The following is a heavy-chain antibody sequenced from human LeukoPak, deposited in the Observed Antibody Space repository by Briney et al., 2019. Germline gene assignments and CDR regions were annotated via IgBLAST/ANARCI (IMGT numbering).Heavy chain of an antibody. CDR3: AREAKYYYGSGRDAFDI. CDR2: IYYSGST. CDR1: GGSFRGYY. V-gene: IGHV4-59*01. J-gene: IGHJ3*02. D-gene: IGHD3-10*01. Sequence: SETLSLTCAVYGGSFRGYYWSWIRQPPGKGLEWIGYIYYSGSTNYNPSLKSRVTISVDTPKNQFSLKLSSVTAADTAVYYCAREAKYYYGSGRDAFDIWGQGTMVTVSS.